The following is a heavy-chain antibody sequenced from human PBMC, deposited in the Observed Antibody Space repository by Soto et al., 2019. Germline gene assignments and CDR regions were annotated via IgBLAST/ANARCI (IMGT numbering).Heavy chain of an antibody. J-gene: IGHJ4*02. D-gene: IGHD1-26*01. Sequence: PSETLSLTCSVSGGSISSNNHFWAWIRQPPGKGLEWLASIHYSGTTYYNPSLKSRLTISVDTSKKQFSLKLSSVTAADTAVYYCARRVYSGSGRDYFDYWGQG. V-gene: IGHV4-39*01. CDR2: IHYSGTT. CDR1: GGSISSNNHF. CDR3: ARRVYSGSGRDYFDY.